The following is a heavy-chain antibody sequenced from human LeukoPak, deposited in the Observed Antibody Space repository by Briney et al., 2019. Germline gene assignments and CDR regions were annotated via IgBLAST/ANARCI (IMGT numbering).Heavy chain of an antibody. V-gene: IGHV1-2*02. D-gene: IGHD3-22*01. CDR2: INPNSGGT. CDR1: GYTFTGYH. J-gene: IGHJ4*02. Sequence: ASVKVSCKASGYTFTGYHMHWVRQAPGQGLEWMGWINPNSGGTNYAQKFQGRGTMTRDTSISPAYMELSRLRSDDTAVYYCARDRYYYDSSGYNYWGQGTLVTVSS. CDR3: ARDRYYYDSSGYNY.